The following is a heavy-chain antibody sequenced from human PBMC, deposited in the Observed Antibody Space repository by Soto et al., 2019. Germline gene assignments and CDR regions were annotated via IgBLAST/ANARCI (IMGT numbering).Heavy chain of an antibody. V-gene: IGHV4-59*08. Sequence: NPSETLSLTCTVSGGSISSYYWSWIRQPPGKGLEWIGYIYSSGSTNYNPSLKSRVTISVDTSKNQFSLKLSSLSAADTAVYYCARHSPPFFYGSGPWDVWGQGTTVTVSS. CDR2: IYSSGST. CDR1: GGSISSYY. J-gene: IGHJ6*02. CDR3: ARHSPPFFYGSGPWDV. D-gene: IGHD3-10*01.